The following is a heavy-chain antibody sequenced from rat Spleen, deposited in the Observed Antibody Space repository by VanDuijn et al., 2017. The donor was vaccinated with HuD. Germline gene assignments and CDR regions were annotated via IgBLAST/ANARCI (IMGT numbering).Heavy chain of an antibody. CDR1: GFSLSNYG. CDR2: IWGNGSP. CDR3: ARADIGAIYTDGI. V-gene: IGHV2-13*01. D-gene: IGHD1-2*01. Sequence: ESGPGLVQPSQTLSLTCTVSGFSLSNYGVIWVRQPPGKGLEWMGVIWGNGSPNYNSALKSRLSISRDTSKSQVYLKMNSLQTEDTATYYCARADIGAIYTDGIWGQGVMVTVSS. J-gene: IGHJ2*01.